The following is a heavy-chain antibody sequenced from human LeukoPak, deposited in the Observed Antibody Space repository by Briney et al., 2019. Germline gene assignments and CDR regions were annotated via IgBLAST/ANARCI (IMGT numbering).Heavy chain of an antibody. Sequence: GGSLRLSCAPSGFTISANYMNWVRQAPGKGLEWVSIIFSTGNTYYAASAQGRFTISRDNSKNTLYLKMDSLRAEDTAVYYCAGVFWIGHWGQGTLVTVSS. V-gene: IGHV3-66*01. D-gene: IGHD3-3*01. CDR2: IFSTGNT. CDR1: GFTISANY. J-gene: IGHJ4*02. CDR3: AGVFWIGH.